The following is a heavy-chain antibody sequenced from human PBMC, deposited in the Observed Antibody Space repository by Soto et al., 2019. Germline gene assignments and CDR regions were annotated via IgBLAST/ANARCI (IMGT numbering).Heavy chain of an antibody. V-gene: IGHV5-51*01. CDR1: GYNFPNSW. J-gene: IGHJ3*02. CDR2: IYPGDSDT. Sequence: PGESLKISCKGSGYNFPNSWIAWVRQMPGKGLEWMGIIYPGDSDTTYSPSFQGHVTISADKSISTAYLQWSSLKASDTAMDYCARPGRSSSPTRNALYMGGQGTMVTVSS. CDR3: ARPGRSSSPTRNALYM. D-gene: IGHD6-6*01.